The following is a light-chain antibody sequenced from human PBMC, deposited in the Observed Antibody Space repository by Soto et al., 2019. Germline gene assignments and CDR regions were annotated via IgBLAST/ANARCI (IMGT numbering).Light chain of an antibody. CDR3: QQTYSILWT. CDR2: AAS. J-gene: IGKJ1*01. V-gene: IGKV1-39*01. Sequence: DIQMTQSPSSLSASVGGRVTITCRASQTISTYLNWYQVKPGKAPKLLIYAASSLQSGVPSRFSGSGSGTDFTLTISSLQPDDFATYYCQQTYSILWTFGQGTNVEIK. CDR1: QTISTY.